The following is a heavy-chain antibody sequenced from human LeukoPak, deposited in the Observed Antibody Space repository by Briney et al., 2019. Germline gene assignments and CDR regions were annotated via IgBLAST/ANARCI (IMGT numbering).Heavy chain of an antibody. J-gene: IGHJ4*02. D-gene: IGHD4-17*01. CDR1: GFTFSTYT. V-gene: IGHV3-30-3*01. Sequence: GRSLRLSCAASGFTFSTYTMHWVRQAPGKGLEWVAVTLYDGTNQYYADSVKGRFTISRDNSRNTLYLQMNSQKVKDTAVYYCARDFRDYRDYVAYFDSWGQGTLVTVSS. CDR2: TLYDGTNQ. CDR3: ARDFRDYRDYVAYFDS.